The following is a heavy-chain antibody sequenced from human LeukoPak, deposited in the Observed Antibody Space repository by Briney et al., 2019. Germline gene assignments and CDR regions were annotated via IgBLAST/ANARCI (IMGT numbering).Heavy chain of an antibody. Sequence: PGGSLRLSCAASGFTFSSYWMHWVRQAPGKGLVWVSRISKDGSSTYYADSVKGRFTISRDNAKNTLYLQMSSLRAEDTAVYYCARDEVGVGATHDYWGQGTLVTVSS. CDR2: ISKDGSST. J-gene: IGHJ4*02. CDR1: GFTFSSYW. D-gene: IGHD1-26*01. V-gene: IGHV3-74*01. CDR3: ARDEVGVGATHDY.